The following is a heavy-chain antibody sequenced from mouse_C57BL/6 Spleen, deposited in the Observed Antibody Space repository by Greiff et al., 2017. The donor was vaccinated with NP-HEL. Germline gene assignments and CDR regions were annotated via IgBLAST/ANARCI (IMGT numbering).Heavy chain of an antibody. J-gene: IGHJ2*01. CDR2: IHPNSGST. D-gene: IGHD2-3*01. Sequence: QVQLQQPGAELVKPGASVKLSCKASGYTFTSYWMHWVKQRPGQGLEWIGMIHPNSGSTNYNEKFKSKATLTADKSSSTAYMQLSSLTSEDSAVXCCASSEDGHYMDYWGQGTTLTVSS. CDR1: GYTFTSYW. V-gene: IGHV1-64*01. CDR3: ASSEDGHYMDY.